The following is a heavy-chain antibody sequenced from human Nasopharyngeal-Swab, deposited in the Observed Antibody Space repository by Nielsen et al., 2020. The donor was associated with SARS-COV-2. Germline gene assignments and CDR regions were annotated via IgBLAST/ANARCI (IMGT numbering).Heavy chain of an antibody. D-gene: IGHD4-11*01. CDR3: AIMTTVTSYLFYYYYYMDV. J-gene: IGHJ6*03. V-gene: IGHV1-69*13. Sequence: SVKVSCKASGGTFSSYAISWVRQAPGQGLEWMGGIIPIFGTANYAQKFQGRVTITADESTSTAYMEPSSLRSEDTAVYYCAIMTTVTSYLFYYYYYMDVWGKGTTVTVSS. CDR2: IIPIFGTA. CDR1: GGTFSSYA.